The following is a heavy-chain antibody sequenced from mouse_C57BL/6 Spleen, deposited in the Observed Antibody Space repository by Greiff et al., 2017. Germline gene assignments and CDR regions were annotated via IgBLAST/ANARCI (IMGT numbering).Heavy chain of an antibody. V-gene: IGHV1-69*01. J-gene: IGHJ1*03. CDR2: IDPSDSNT. D-gene: IGHD1-1*01. Sequence: QVQLKQPGAELVMPGASVKLSCKASGYTFTSYWMHWVKQRPGQGLEWIGEIDPSDSNTNYNQKFKGKSTLTVDKSSSTAYMQLSSLTSEDSAVYYCARFITSPDWYFDVWGTGTTVTVSS. CDR3: ARFITSPDWYFDV. CDR1: GYTFTSYW.